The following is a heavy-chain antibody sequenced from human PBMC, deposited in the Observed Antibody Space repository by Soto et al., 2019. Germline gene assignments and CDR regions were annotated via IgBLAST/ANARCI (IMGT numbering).Heavy chain of an antibody. Sequence: QVQLVESGGGLVKPGGSLRLSCAASGFTFSDYYMSWIRQAPGKGLEWVSYISSSGSTIYYADSVKGRFTISRDNAKNSLYLQMNSLRAEDTAVYYCARGILEVLMVYATEPGWYFDLWGRGTLVTVSS. CDR1: GFTFSDYY. CDR3: ARGILEVLMVYATEPGWYFDL. CDR2: ISSSGSTI. D-gene: IGHD2-8*01. J-gene: IGHJ2*01. V-gene: IGHV3-11*01.